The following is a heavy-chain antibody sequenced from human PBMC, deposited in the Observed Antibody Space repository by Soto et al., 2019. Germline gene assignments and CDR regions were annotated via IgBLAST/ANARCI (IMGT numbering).Heavy chain of an antibody. Sequence: EVQLLESGGALVQPGGSLRLSCAASGYTFSSYAMTWVRQAPGKGLVWVSAISNSGGNTFHADSVKGRFTISRDNSKNTLYLQMNSLRAEDTAVYYCAKDQRGVSAAARMDVWGQGTTVTVSS. CDR2: ISNSGGNT. CDR3: AKDQRGVSAAARMDV. CDR1: GYTFSSYA. D-gene: IGHD6-13*01. J-gene: IGHJ6*02. V-gene: IGHV3-23*01.